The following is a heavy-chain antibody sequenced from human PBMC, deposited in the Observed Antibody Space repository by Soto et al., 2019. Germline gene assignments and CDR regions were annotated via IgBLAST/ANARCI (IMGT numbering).Heavy chain of an antibody. Sequence: GALRLSCAASVFPLSRHTMNWVRQAPGKGLEWVSFIGSRTYDINYADSVKSRFTISRDNTKNSLYLDLTRLRAEDTAVYFCVRDYYDTSGYPNTFDMWGQGTMVTVSS. V-gene: IGHV3-21*01. J-gene: IGHJ3*02. D-gene: IGHD3-22*01. CDR2: IGSRTYDI. CDR1: VFPLSRHT. CDR3: VRDYYDTSGYPNTFDM.